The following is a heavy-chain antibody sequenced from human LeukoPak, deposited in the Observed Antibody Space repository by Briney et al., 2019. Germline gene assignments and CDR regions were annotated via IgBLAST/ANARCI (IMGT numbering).Heavy chain of an antibody. J-gene: IGHJ3*02. CDR3: AKAGPPYCSSTSCPDAFDI. CDR1: GFTFSSYA. V-gene: IGHV3-23*01. CDR2: ISGSGGSI. D-gene: IGHD2-2*01. Sequence: GGSLRLSCAASGFTFSSYAMGWVRQAPGKGLEWVSGISGSGGSIYYADSVKGRFTISRDNSKNTLYLQMNSLRAEDTAVYYCAKAGPPYCSSTSCPDAFDIWGQGTMVTVSS.